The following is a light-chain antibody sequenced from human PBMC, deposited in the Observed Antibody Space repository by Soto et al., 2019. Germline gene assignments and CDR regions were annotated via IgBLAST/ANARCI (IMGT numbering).Light chain of an antibody. Sequence: AIRMTQSPSSFSASTGDRVTITCRASQGISSYLAWYQQKPGKAPKLLIYAASTLQSGVPSRFSGSGSGTDFTLTISSLQPEDFATYYCQQSYSTWWTFGQGTKVDIK. V-gene: IGKV1-8*01. CDR3: QQSYSTWWT. CDR1: QGISSY. J-gene: IGKJ1*01. CDR2: AAS.